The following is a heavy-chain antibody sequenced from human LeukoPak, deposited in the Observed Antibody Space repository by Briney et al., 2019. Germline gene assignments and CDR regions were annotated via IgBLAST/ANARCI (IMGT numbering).Heavy chain of an antibody. J-gene: IGHJ4*02. V-gene: IGHV3-23*01. CDR2: ISGSGGST. CDR1: GFTFSSYA. CDR3: AKDRTASPKIVVVINSPSDY. D-gene: IGHD3-22*01. Sequence: GGSLRLSCAASGFTFSSYAMSWVRQAPGKGLEWVSAISGSGGSTYYADPVKGRFTISRDNPKNTLYLQMNSLRAEDTAVYYCAKDRTASPKIVVVINSPSDYWGQGTLVTVSS.